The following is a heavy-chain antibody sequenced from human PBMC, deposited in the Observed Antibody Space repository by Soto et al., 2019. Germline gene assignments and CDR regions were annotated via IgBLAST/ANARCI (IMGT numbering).Heavy chain of an antibody. CDR2: IIPIFGTA. J-gene: IGHJ6*02. CDR1: GGIFSSYA. CDR3: ARFRLSGSGYCYYYGMDV. D-gene: IGHD6-19*01. Sequence: QVQLVQSGAEVKKPGSSVKVSCKASGGIFSSYAISWVRQDPGQGLEWMGGIIPIFGTANYAQKFQGRVTITADESTSTAYMELSSLRSEDTAVYFCARFRLSGSGYCYYYGMDVWGQGTTVTVSS. V-gene: IGHV1-69*12.